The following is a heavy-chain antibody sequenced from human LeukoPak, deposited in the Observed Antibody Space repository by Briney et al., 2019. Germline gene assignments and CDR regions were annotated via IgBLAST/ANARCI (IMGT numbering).Heavy chain of an antibody. J-gene: IGHJ2*01. CDR3: ARSESTVTTEYFDL. CDR2: ISSRSGYI. CDR1: GFTFSSHT. V-gene: IGHV3-21*01. Sequence: PGGSLRLSCAASGFTFSSHTMNWVRQAPGKGLEWVSSISSRSGYINYVDSVRGRFTISRDNAKNSLYVQMNSLRAEDTAVYYCARSESTVTTEYFDLWGRGTRVTVSS. D-gene: IGHD4-17*01.